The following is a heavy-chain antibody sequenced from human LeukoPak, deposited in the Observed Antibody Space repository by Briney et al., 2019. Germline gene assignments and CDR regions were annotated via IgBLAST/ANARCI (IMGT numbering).Heavy chain of an antibody. D-gene: IGHD3-22*01. Sequence: GASLRLSCAASGFTFGSCAMSWVRQAPGEGLDWISTVSGAAISTYYADSVKGRFTISRDNSKNTLYLQMNSLRAEDTALYYCVKDTIGYYQPFDVWGQGTLVTVSS. J-gene: IGHJ4*02. V-gene: IGHV3-23*01. CDR2: VSGAAIST. CDR1: GFTFGSCA. CDR3: VKDTIGYYQPFDV.